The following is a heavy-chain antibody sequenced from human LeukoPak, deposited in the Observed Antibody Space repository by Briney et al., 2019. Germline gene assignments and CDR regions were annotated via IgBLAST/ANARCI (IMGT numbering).Heavy chain of an antibody. CDR3: AKGKSGQYYYGMDV. CDR1: GFIFGSFA. CDR2: ISSSGGAT. D-gene: IGHD1-26*01. J-gene: IGHJ6*02. V-gene: IGHV3-23*01. Sequence: PGGSLRLSCAASGFIFGSFAMRWVRQAPGKGLEWVSSISSSGGATYDADSVKGRFTFSRDNSKNTLYLQMNSLRAGDTATYYCAKGKSGQYYYGMDVWGQGTTVTVSS.